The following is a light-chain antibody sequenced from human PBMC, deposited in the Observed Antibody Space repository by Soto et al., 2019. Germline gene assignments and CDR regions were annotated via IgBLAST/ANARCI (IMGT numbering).Light chain of an antibody. V-gene: IGLV2-14*03. CDR1: ISDVGAYNY. CDR2: DVI. CDR3: SSYTSTSTVI. Sequence: QSALTQPASVSGSPGQSITISCTGTISDVGAYNYVSWYQQHPGKVPKLMIYDVINRPSGVSDRFSGSKSGNTASLTISGLQAEDEADYYCSSYTSTSTVIFGGGTKLTVL. J-gene: IGLJ2*01.